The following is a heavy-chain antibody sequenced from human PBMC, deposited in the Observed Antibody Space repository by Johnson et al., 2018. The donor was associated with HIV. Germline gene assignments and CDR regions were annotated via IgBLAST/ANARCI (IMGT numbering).Heavy chain of an antibody. CDR3: AKDTSSAGVNAFDM. J-gene: IGHJ3*02. V-gene: IGHV3-9*01. CDR1: GFTFDDHA. D-gene: IGHD6-13*01. Sequence: VQLVESGGGLVQPGRSLRLSCAASGFTFDDHALHWVRQAPGKGLDRVAGISWNSGRQGYAGYVKGRLTISRDSAKTSLYLQMNSLRADDTALYYCAKDTSSAGVNAFDMWGQGTMVTVSS. CDR2: ISWNSGRQ.